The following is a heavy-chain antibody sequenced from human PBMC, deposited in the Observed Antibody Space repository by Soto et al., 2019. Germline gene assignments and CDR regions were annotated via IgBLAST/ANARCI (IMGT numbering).Heavy chain of an antibody. CDR2: ISYDGSNK. Sequence: QVQLVESGGGVVQPGRSLRLSCAASGFTFSSYGMHWVRQAPGKGLEWVAVISYDGSNKYYADSVKGRFTISRDNSKNTLYLQVNSLRAKDTALYYSAKVWDYGDYLDYWGQGTLVTLSS. CDR3: AKVWDYGDYLDY. CDR1: GFTFSSYG. V-gene: IGHV3-30*18. D-gene: IGHD4-17*01. J-gene: IGHJ4*02.